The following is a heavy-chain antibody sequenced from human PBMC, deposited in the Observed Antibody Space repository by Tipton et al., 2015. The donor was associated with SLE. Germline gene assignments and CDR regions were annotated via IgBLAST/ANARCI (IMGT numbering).Heavy chain of an antibody. CDR2: IYYSGST. CDR3: ARHASRRSGSYNEIDY. D-gene: IGHD3-10*01. Sequence: TLSLTCTVSGGSISSSSHYWGWIRQPPGKGLEWIESIYYSGSTYYNPSLKSRVTISVDTSKNQFSLKLSSVTAADTAVYYCARHASRRSGSYNEIDYWGQGTLVTVSS. V-gene: IGHV4-39*01. CDR1: GGSISSSSHY. J-gene: IGHJ4*02.